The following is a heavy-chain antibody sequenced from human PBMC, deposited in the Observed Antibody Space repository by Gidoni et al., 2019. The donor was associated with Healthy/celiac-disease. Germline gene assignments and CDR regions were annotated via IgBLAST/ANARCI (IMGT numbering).Heavy chain of an antibody. D-gene: IGHD3-10*01. CDR2: ISSSSSYI. CDR1: GFTFSRYS. CDR3: ASRITMVRGVIAFDP. J-gene: IGHJ5*02. V-gene: IGHV3-21*01. Sequence: EVQLVESGGALVKHGGSLRLSCAASGFTFSRYSMNWVRQAPGKGLEWVSSISSSSSYIYYADSVKGRLTISRDNAKNSLYLQMNSLRAEDTAVYYCASRITMVRGVIAFDPWGQGTLVTVSS.